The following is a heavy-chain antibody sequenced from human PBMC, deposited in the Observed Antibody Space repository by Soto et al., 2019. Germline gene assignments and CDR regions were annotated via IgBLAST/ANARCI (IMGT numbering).Heavy chain of an antibody. CDR2: IRNDGSNK. J-gene: IGHJ4*02. D-gene: IGHD6-13*01. V-gene: IGHV3-30*02. CDR1: GFTFSSYG. Sequence: QVQLVESGGGVVQPGGSLRLSCAASGFTFSSYGMHWVRQAPGKGLEWVGFIRNDGSNKISADSVKGRFTISRDNSKNTVDLQMNSLRGDDTAVYYCARDVAPAVGTFDYWGQGTLVTVSS. CDR3: ARDVAPAVGTFDY.